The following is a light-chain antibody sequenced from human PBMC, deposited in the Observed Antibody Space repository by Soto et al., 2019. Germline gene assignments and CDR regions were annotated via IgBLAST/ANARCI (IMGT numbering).Light chain of an antibody. CDR2: AAS. J-gene: IGKJ5*01. V-gene: IGKV1-39*01. Sequence: DIQMTQSPSSLSASVGDRVTITCRASQSISSYLNWYQQKPGKAPKLLIYAASSLQSGVPSRFSGSGYGTSFTLTISSLQPEDFATYYCQQSYSTPSITFGQGTRLEIK. CDR3: QQSYSTPSIT. CDR1: QSISSY.